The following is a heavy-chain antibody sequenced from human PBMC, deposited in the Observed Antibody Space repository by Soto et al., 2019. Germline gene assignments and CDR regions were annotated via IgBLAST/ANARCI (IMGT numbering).Heavy chain of an antibody. CDR2: IIPIFGTA. J-gene: IGHJ5*02. D-gene: IGHD6-6*01. Sequence: QVQLVQSGAEVKKPGSSVKVSCKASGGTFSSYAISWVRQAPGQGLEWMGGIIPIFGTANYAQKFQGRVTIAADEATSTGYLELGSLRSEDTDVYYCASGVIAARPCGLCYWFDPWGQGTLVTVSS. CDR3: ASGVIAARPCGLCYWFDP. V-gene: IGHV1-69*12. CDR1: GGTFSSYA.